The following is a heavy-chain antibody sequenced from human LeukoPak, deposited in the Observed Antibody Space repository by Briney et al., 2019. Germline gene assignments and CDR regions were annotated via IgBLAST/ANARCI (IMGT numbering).Heavy chain of an antibody. CDR2: ISSSSSYI. CDR1: GFTISSYS. D-gene: IGHD1-26*01. CDR3: ARDGELPGSLDAFDI. V-gene: IGHV3-21*01. Sequence: PGGSLRLSCAASGFTISSYSMNWVRQAPGKGLEWVSSISSSSSYIYYADSVKGRFTISRDNSKNTLYLQMNSLRAEDTAVYYCARDGELPGSLDAFDIWGQGTMVTVSS. J-gene: IGHJ3*02.